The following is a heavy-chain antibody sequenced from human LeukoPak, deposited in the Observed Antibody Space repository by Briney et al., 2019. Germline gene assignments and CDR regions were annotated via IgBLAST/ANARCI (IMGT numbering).Heavy chain of an antibody. D-gene: IGHD3-22*01. CDR1: GYTFTSYY. CDR3: ARVAGGYDSSGYYYFDY. CDR2: INPSGGST. V-gene: IGHV1-46*01. J-gene: IGHJ4*02. Sequence: ASVRVSCKASGYTFTSYYMHWVRQAPGQGLEWMGIINPSGGSTSYAQKFQGRVTMTRDTSTSTVYVELSSLRSEDTAVYYCARVAGGYDSSGYYYFDYWGQGTLVTVSS.